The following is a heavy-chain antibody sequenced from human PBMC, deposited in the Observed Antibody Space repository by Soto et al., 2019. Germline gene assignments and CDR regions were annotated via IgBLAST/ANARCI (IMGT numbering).Heavy chain of an antibody. CDR2: INHSGST. Sequence: PXGTLTLTCAVYGGSFSGYYWSWIRQPPGKGLEWIGEINHSGSTNYNPSLKSRVTISVDTSKNQFSLKLSSVTAADTAVYYCARGSGGYYNPYYFDYWGQGTLVTVS. D-gene: IGHD3-22*01. CDR1: GGSFSGYY. J-gene: IGHJ4*02. V-gene: IGHV4-34*01. CDR3: ARGSGGYYNPYYFDY.